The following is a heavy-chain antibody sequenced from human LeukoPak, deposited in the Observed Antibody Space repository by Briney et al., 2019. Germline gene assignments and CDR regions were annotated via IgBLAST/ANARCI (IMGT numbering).Heavy chain of an antibody. Sequence: ASVKVSCKASGYTFTSYDINWVRQATGQGLEWMGWMNPNSGNTGYAQKFRGRVTMTRNTSISTAYMELSSLRSEDTAVYYCARVLVDNDAFDIWGQGTMVTVSS. V-gene: IGHV1-8*01. D-gene: IGHD5-24*01. J-gene: IGHJ3*02. CDR3: ARVLVDNDAFDI. CDR1: GYTFTSYD. CDR2: MNPNSGNT.